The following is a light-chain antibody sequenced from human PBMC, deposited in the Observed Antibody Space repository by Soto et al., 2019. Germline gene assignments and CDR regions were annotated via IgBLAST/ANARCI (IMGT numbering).Light chain of an antibody. J-gene: IGKJ1*01. CDR2: AAS. CDR1: QSISSY. V-gene: IGKV1-39*01. Sequence: DIQMTQPPSSLSASVGDRVTITCRASQSISSYLNWYQQKPGKAPKLLIYAASSLQSGVPSRFSGSGSGTDFTLTISSLQPEDFATYYCQQNYSTPTFGQGTKVDIK. CDR3: QQNYSTPT.